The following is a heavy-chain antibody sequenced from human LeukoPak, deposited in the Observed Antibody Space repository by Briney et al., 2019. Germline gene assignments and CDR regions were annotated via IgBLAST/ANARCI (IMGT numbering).Heavy chain of an antibody. D-gene: IGHD3-10*01. CDR1: GGSIRSGDHY. V-gene: IGHV4-39*02. CDR2: IYYSGST. CDR3: ARRGTSQGYYMDV. Sequence: SETLSLTCNVSGGSIRSGDHYWGWIRQPPGKGLEWIGRIYYSGSTYYNPSLKSRVTISVDTSKNHFSLKLISVTAADTAVYYCARRGTSQGYYMDVWGKGTTVTISS. J-gene: IGHJ6*03.